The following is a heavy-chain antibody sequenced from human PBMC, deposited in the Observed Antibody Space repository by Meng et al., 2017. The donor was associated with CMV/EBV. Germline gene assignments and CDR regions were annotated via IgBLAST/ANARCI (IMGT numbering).Heavy chain of an antibody. Sequence: GGSLRLSCAASGFTFSSYAMHWVRQAPGKGLEWVAVISYDGSNKYYADSVKGRFTISRDNSKSTLYLQMNSLRAEDTAVYYCARDRGGYCSSTSCYTYYYYGMDVWGQGTTVTVSS. CDR1: GFTFSSYA. D-gene: IGHD2-2*02. J-gene: IGHJ6*02. CDR3: ARDRGGYCSSTSCYTYYYYGMDV. CDR2: ISYDGSNK. V-gene: IGHV3-30-3*01.